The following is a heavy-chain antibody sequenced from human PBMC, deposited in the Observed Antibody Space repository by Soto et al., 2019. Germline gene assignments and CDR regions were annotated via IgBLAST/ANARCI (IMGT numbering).Heavy chain of an antibody. D-gene: IGHD2-15*01. V-gene: IGHV1-69*04. CDR3: ARDVSEYCSGGSCYQWFDP. CDR1: GGTFSSYT. J-gene: IGHJ5*02. Sequence: SVKVSCKASGGTFSSYTISWVRQAPGQGLEWMGRIIPILGIANYAQKFQGRVTITADKSTSTAYMELSSLRSEDTAVYYCARDVSEYCSGGSCYQWFDPWGQGTLVTVSS. CDR2: IIPILGIA.